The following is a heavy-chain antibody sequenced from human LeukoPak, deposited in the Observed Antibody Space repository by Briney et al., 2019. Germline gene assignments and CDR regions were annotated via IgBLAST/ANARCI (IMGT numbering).Heavy chain of an antibody. V-gene: IGHV4-38-2*01. CDR3: ARNATYPFDS. J-gene: IGHJ4*02. CDR2: IYHSGST. Sequence: PSETLSLTCAVSGYSISSDCYWGWIRQPPGKGPEWIGSIYHSGSTSYNPSLKSRVTISVDTSKNQFSLKLTSVTAADSAVYYCARNATYPFDSWGQGTLVTVSS. CDR1: GYSISSDCY.